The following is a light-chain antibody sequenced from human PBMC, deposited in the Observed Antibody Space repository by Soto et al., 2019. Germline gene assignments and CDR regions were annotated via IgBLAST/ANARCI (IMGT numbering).Light chain of an antibody. V-gene: IGKV3-20*01. J-gene: IGKJ5*01. CDR2: GAS. CDR1: QSIVGNY. CDR3: QKYGGSFIT. Sequence: EIVLTQSPGTLSLSPGERGTLSCRASQSIVGNYLAWYQQKPGQAPRLLIYGASGRAAGIPDRFTGSGTGTDFTLTITRLEPEDFAVYYCQKYGGSFITFGQGTRLEIK.